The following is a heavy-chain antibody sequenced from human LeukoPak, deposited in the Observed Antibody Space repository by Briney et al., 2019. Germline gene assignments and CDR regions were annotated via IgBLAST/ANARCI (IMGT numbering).Heavy chain of an antibody. CDR1: GFIFSSYA. D-gene: IGHD3-10*01. J-gene: IGHJ3*01. CDR3: ASQGRGAFDL. CDR2: ISVSGDNT. V-gene: IGHV3-23*01. Sequence: GGCLRLACAGSGFIFSSYAMSWDRQAPGKGLEWGSGISVSGDNTYYADSVKGRFNISRDSSKNTLSLQMSSQRVEDTAVYYCASQGRGAFDLWGQGTMVTVSS.